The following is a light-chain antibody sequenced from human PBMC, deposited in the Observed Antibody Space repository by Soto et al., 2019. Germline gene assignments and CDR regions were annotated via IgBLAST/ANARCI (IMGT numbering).Light chain of an antibody. CDR2: AAS. Sequence: DTQMTQSPSTLSASVGDRVTITCRASQSVSMWLAWYQQKPGKAPRLLIYAASDLESGVPPRFSGSGSGTEFTLTINGLQPEDAATYYCQQYNTYLTWTFGQGTKVEIK. CDR1: QSVSMW. CDR3: QQYNTYLTWT. J-gene: IGKJ1*01. V-gene: IGKV1-5*01.